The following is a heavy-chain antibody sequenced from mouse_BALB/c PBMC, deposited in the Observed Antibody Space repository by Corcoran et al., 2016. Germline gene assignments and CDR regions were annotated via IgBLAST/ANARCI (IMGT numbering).Heavy chain of an antibody. CDR3: ARRATTATAWFAY. V-gene: IGHV9-3-1*01. CDR2: INTNTGEP. D-gene: IGHD1-2*01. Sequence: QIQLVQSGPELKKPGETVKISCKASGYTFTNYGMNWVKQAPGKGLKWMGWINTNTGEPTYGDDFKGRFAFSLETSASTAYLQINNLKNEDTATYFCARRATTATAWFAYWGQGTLVTVS. CDR1: GYTFTNYG. J-gene: IGHJ3*01.